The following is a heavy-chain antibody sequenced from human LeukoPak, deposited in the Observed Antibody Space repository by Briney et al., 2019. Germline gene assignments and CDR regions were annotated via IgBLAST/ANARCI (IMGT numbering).Heavy chain of an antibody. CDR3: ARRLAAAGFYFFDY. V-gene: IGHV5-51*01. Sequence: GESRKISCKGPGYSFTSYWIGWVRQMPGKGLEWMGIIYPGDSDTRYSPSFQGQVTISADKSTSTAYLQWSSLKASDTAMYYCARRLAAAGFYFFDYWGQGTLVTVSS. CDR2: IYPGDSDT. J-gene: IGHJ4*02. CDR1: GYSFTSYW. D-gene: IGHD6-13*01.